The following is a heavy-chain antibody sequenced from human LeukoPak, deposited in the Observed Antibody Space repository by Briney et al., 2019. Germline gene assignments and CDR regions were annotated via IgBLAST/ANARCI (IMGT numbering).Heavy chain of an antibody. Sequence: ASVKVSCKASGYTFTSYYMHWVRQAPGQGLEWMGIINPSGGSTSYAQKFQGRVTMTRDTSTSTVYMELSSLRSEDTAVYYCARAGYSSGSKRGLDYWGQGTLVTVSS. CDR2: INPSGGST. J-gene: IGHJ4*02. V-gene: IGHV1-46*01. CDR3: ARAGYSSGSKRGLDY. CDR1: GYTFTSYY. D-gene: IGHD6-19*01.